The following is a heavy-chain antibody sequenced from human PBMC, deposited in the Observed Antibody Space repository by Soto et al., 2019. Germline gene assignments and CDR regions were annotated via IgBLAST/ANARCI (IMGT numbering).Heavy chain of an antibody. J-gene: IGHJ6*02. CDR1: GGSINNGNS. V-gene: IGHV4-4*02. Sequence: QVQLQESGPGLVKPSGTLSLTCDVSGGSINNGNSWSWVRQSPARGLEWIGEIYHSGRTDYNPSLKRRVTISLDRSKNQFSLKLSPVTAADTAIYYCAGSYCSGGRCHSYVMAIWGQGTTVTVS. CDR3: AGSYCSGGRCHSYVMAI. CDR2: IYHSGRT. D-gene: IGHD6-19*01.